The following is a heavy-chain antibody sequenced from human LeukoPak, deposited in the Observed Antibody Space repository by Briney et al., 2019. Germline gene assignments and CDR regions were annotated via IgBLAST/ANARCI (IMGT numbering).Heavy chain of an antibody. J-gene: IGHJ4*02. Sequence: GSSVKVSCKASGGTFSSYAISWVRQAPGQGLEWMGRIIPIFGTANYAQKFQGRVTITTDESTSTAYMELSSLRSEDTAVYYCARDPQYYYDSSGYVLGSYFDYWGQGTLVTVSS. CDR3: ARDPQYYYDSSGYVLGSYFDY. V-gene: IGHV1-69*05. CDR1: GGTFSSYA. CDR2: IIPIFGTA. D-gene: IGHD3-22*01.